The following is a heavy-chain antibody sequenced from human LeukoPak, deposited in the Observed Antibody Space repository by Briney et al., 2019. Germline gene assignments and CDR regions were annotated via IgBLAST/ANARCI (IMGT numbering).Heavy chain of an antibody. Sequence: PSETLSLTCTVSGVSISSYYWSWIRQPPGKGLEWIGYIYYSGNTNYSPSLKSRVTTSVDTSKNQFSLKLSSVTAADTAVYYCARAGSHWHYVYWGQGTVVTVSS. V-gene: IGHV4-59*01. CDR3: ARAGSHWHYVY. D-gene: IGHD3-10*01. J-gene: IGHJ4*02. CDR1: GVSISSYY. CDR2: IYYSGNT.